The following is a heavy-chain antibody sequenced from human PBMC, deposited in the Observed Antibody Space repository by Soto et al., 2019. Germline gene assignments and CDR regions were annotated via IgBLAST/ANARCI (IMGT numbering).Heavy chain of an antibody. Sequence: PGESLKISCAASGFTFSSYGMHWVRQAPGKGLEWVAVISYDGSNKYYADSVKGRFTISRDNSKNTLYLQMNSLRAEDTAVYYCAKDWVPYSSGWDYYYYGMDVWGQGTTVTVSS. J-gene: IGHJ6*02. CDR2: ISYDGSNK. CDR1: GFTFSSYG. CDR3: AKDWVPYSSGWDYYYYGMDV. V-gene: IGHV3-30*18. D-gene: IGHD6-19*01.